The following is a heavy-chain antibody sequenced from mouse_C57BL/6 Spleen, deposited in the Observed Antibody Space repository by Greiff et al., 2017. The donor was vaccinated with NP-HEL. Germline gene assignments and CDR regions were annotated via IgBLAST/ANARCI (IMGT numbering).Heavy chain of an antibody. Sequence: EVQLQESGPGLVKPSQSLSLTCSVTGYSITSGYYWNWIRQFPGNKLEWMGYISYDGSNNYNPSLKNRISITRDTSKNQFFLKLNSVTTEDTATYYCARENYGSSGGFAYWGQGTLVTVSA. D-gene: IGHD1-1*01. V-gene: IGHV3-6*01. CDR1: GYSITSGYY. J-gene: IGHJ3*01. CDR2: ISYDGSN. CDR3: ARENYGSSGGFAY.